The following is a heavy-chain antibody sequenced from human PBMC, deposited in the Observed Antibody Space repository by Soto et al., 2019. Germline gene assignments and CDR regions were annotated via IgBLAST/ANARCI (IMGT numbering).Heavy chain of an antibody. V-gene: IGHV3-30*18. J-gene: IGHJ6*02. CDR1: GFTFSSYG. CDR3: AKDIFSYYYDSSGYETNYYYGMDV. D-gene: IGHD3-22*01. Sequence: GGSLRLSCAASGFTFSSYGMHWVRQAPGKGLEWVAVISYDGSNKYYADSVKGRFTISRDNSKNTLYLQMNSLRAEDTAVYYCAKDIFSYYYDSSGYETNYYYGMDVWGQGTTVTVSS. CDR2: ISYDGSNK.